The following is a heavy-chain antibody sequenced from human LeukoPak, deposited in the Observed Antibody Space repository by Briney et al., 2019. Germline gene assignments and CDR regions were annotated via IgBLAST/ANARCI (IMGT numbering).Heavy chain of an antibody. V-gene: IGHV3-7*01. J-gene: IGHJ6*02. CDR1: GFTFSSYW. Sequence: PGGSLRLSCAASGFTFSSYWMSWVRQAPGKGLEWVANIKQDGSEKYYMDSVKGRFTISRDKAKNSMYLIMNSLRAEDTAVYYCARDPAWRNYYYGMDVWGQGTTVTVSS. CDR2: IKQDGSEK. CDR3: ARDPAWRNYYYGMDV.